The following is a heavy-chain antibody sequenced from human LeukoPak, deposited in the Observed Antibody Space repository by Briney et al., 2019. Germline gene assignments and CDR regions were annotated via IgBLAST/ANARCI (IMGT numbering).Heavy chain of an antibody. D-gene: IGHD2-15*01. J-gene: IGHJ6*03. CDR3: LQFVVVGDYMDV. CDR2: IYYSGST. CDR1: GGSISSSSYY. V-gene: IGHV4-39*07. Sequence: PSETLSLTCTVSGGSISSSSYYWGWIRQPPGKGLEWIGSIYYSGSTYYNPSLKSRVTISVDTSKNQFSLKLSSVTAADTAVYYPLQFVVVGDYMDVWGKGTTVTVSS.